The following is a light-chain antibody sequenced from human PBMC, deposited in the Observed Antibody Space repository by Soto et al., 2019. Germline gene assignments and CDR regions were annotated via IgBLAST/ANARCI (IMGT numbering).Light chain of an antibody. CDR2: GAS. CDR3: QQYGSSQIT. J-gene: IGKJ5*01. V-gene: IGKV3-20*01. CDR1: QSVSSTY. Sequence: EIVLTQSPGTLSLSPGERATISCRAIQSVSSTYLAWYQQKPGQAPRLLIYGASSRATGIPDRLSGSGSGTDFTLTISRLEPEDFAVYYCQQYGSSQITFGQGTRLEIK.